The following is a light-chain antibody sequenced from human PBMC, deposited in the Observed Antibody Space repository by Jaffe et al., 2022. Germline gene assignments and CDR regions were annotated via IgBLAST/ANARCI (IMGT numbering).Light chain of an antibody. V-gene: IGLV3-27*01. CDR3: YSAADNNVV. Sequence: SYELTQPSSVSVSPGQTARITCSGDVLATKYARWFQQKPGQAPVLVIYKDSERPSGIPERFSGSSSGTTVTLTISGAQVEDEADYYCYSAADNNVVFGGGTKLTVL. CDR1: VLATKY. CDR2: KDS. J-gene: IGLJ2*01.